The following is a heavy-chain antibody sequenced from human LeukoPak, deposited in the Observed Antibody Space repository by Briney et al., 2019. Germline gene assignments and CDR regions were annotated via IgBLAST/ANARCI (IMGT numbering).Heavy chain of an antibody. J-gene: IGHJ4*02. CDR3: AKSERGFLEWSYYFDY. Sequence: GGSLRLSCAASGFTFSSYGMHWVRQAPGKGLEWVAFIRYDGSNKYYADSVKGRFTISRDNSKNTLYLQMSSLRAEDTAVYYCAKSERGFLEWSYYFDYWGQGTLVTVSS. V-gene: IGHV3-30*02. CDR2: IRYDGSNK. CDR1: GFTFSSYG. D-gene: IGHD3-3*01.